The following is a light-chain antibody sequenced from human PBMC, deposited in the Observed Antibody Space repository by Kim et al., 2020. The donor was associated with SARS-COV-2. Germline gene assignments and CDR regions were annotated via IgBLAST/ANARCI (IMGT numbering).Light chain of an antibody. J-gene: IGLJ1*01. CDR3: SSYAGKV. V-gene: IGLV2-8*01. CDR1: SSDVGGDNY. Sequence: GSPGQAVTIPCTGTSSDVGGDNYVSWYQQHPGKAPKLMIYEVSKRPSGVPDRFSGSKSGNTASLTVSGLQAEDEADYYCSSYAGKVFGTGTKVTVL. CDR2: EVS.